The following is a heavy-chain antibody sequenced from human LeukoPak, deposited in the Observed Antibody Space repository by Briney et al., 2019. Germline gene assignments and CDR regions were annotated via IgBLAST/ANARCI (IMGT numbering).Heavy chain of an antibody. Sequence: SETLSLTCTVSGGSISSYYWSWIRQPPGKGLEWIGYIYYSGSTNYNPSLKSRVAISVDTSKNQFSLKLSSVTAADTAVYYCARVGYDFRIDPWGQGTLVTVSS. J-gene: IGHJ5*02. V-gene: IGHV4-59*01. CDR3: ARVGYDFRIDP. CDR1: GGSISSYY. CDR2: IYYSGST. D-gene: IGHD3-3*01.